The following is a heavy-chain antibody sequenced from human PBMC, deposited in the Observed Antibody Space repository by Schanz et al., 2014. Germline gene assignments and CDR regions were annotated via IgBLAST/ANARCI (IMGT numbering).Heavy chain of an antibody. V-gene: IGHV3-21*01. D-gene: IGHD2-21*01. CDR1: GFTFSSYW. CDR3: ARGRSLGWCDY. CDR2: ISRSSSSI. Sequence: EVRLVESGGGLVEPGGSLRLSCAASGFTFSSYWMHWVRQAPGKGLVWVSSISRSSSSIYYADSVKGRFTISRDNAKNSLYLQMHSLRAEDTAVYYCARGRSLGWCDYWGQGTLVTVSS. J-gene: IGHJ4*02.